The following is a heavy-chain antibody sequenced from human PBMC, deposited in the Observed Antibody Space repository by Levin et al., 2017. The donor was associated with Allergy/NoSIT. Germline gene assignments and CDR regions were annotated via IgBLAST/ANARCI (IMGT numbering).Heavy chain of an antibody. CDR2: INHSGST. J-gene: IGHJ4*02. CDR3: ALRNNRIAVAGSFDY. V-gene: IGHV4-34*01. Sequence: PSETLSLTCAVYGGSFSGYYWSWIRQPPGKGLEWIGEINHSGSTNYNPSLKSRVTISVDTSKNQFSLKLSSVTAADTAVYYCALRNNRIAVAGSFDYWGQGTLVTVSS. CDR1: GGSFSGYY. D-gene: IGHD6-19*01.